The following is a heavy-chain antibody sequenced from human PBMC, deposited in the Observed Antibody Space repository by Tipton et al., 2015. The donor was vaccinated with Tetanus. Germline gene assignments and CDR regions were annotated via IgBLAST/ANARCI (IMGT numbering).Heavy chain of an antibody. D-gene: IGHD1-1*01. J-gene: IGHJ6*02. Sequence: LRLSCAASGFTSKSHYMHWIRQAPGKGLEWIGEINHSGSTNHNPSLKSRVTLSVDTSKNQFSLKLNSVTAADTAMYYCVTVNFPNYYHYGMDVWGQGTTVTVSS. V-gene: IGHV4-34*08. CDR2: INHSGST. CDR1: GFTSKSHY. CDR3: VTVNFPNYYHYGMDV.